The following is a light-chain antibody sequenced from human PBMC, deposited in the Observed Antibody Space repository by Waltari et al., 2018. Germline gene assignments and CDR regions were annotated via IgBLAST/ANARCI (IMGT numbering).Light chain of an antibody. Sequence: DIVLTQSPGTLSLFPGERATLSCRASQSVNNNHLAWYLQKPGQAPRPLIYGASSRAIGIPDRFSGSGSGTDFTLTISRLEPEDFAVFYCQQYGSPPLTFGGGTKVEIK. CDR2: GAS. CDR1: QSVNNNH. V-gene: IGKV3-20*01. J-gene: IGKJ4*01. CDR3: QQYGSPPLT.